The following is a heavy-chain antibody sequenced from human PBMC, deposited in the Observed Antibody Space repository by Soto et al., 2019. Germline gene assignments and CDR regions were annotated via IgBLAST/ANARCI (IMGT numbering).Heavy chain of an antibody. J-gene: IGHJ5*02. CDR2: IWYDGSNK. CDR1: GFTFSSYG. D-gene: IGHD3-22*01. Sequence: GGSLILSCAASGFTFSSYGMHWVRQAPGKGLEWVAVIWYDGSNKYYADSVKGRFTISRDNSKNTLYLQMNSLRAEDTAVYYCARDYLSINMIVVISPSWFDPWGQGTLVTVSS. V-gene: IGHV3-33*01. CDR3: ARDYLSINMIVVISPSWFDP.